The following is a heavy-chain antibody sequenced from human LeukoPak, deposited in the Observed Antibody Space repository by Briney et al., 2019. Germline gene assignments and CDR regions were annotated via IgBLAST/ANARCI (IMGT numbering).Heavy chain of an antibody. V-gene: IGHV4-39*01. J-gene: IGHJ4*02. CDR1: GGSISSSSYY. CDR2: IYYSGST. Sequence: SETLSLTCTVSGGSISSSSYYWGWIRQPPGKGLEWIGSIYYSGSTYYNPSLKSRVTISVDTSKNQFSLKLSSATAADTAVYYCAKNKGYGDPFPDFDYWGQGTLVTVSS. D-gene: IGHD4-17*01. CDR3: AKNKGYGDPFPDFDY.